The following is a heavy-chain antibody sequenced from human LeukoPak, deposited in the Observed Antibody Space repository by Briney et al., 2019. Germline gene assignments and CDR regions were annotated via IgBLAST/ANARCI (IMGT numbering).Heavy chain of an antibody. J-gene: IGHJ4*02. CDR3: ARDLAAAGTL. Sequence: GGSLRLSCAASGFTFSSYWMHWVRQAPGKRLVWVSRINSDGSSTSYADSVKGRFTISRDNAKNTLYLQMNSLRAEDTAVYYCARDLAAAGTLWGQGTLVTVSS. CDR2: INSDGSST. D-gene: IGHD6-13*01. CDR1: GFTFSSYW. V-gene: IGHV3-74*01.